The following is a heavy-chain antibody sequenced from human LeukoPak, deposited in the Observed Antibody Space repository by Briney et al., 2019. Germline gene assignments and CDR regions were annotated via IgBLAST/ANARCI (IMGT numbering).Heavy chain of an antibody. Sequence: GGSLRLSCEASGFSFIASSMNWVRQAPGKGLEWVSSIFGDGPGLYYADSVKGRFTISRDNGKNSVYLEINSLRDDGKAVYYCTREGGSTDAGFWGQGTLVTVSS. CDR3: TREGGSTDAGF. CDR2: IFGDGPGL. V-gene: IGHV3-21*06. CDR1: GFSFIASS. D-gene: IGHD5/OR15-5a*01. J-gene: IGHJ4*02.